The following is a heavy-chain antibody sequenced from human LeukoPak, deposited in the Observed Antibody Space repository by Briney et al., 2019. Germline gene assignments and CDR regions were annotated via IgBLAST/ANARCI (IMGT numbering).Heavy chain of an antibody. CDR2: INPNSGGT. J-gene: IGHJ5*02. Sequence: GASVKVSCKASGYTFTGYYMHWVRQAPGQGLEWMGWINPNSGGTNYAQKFQGRVTMTRDTSISTAYMELSRLRSDDTAVYYCAREPENYDFWSGYSKNKPPNWFDPWGQGTLVTVSS. CDR3: AREPENYDFWSGYSKNKPPNWFDP. V-gene: IGHV1-2*02. CDR1: GYTFTGYY. D-gene: IGHD3-3*01.